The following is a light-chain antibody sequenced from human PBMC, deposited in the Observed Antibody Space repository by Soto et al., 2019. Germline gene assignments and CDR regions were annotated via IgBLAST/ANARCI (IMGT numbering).Light chain of an antibody. V-gene: IGLV2-8*01. CDR1: SSDVGAYNY. J-gene: IGLJ1*01. CDR3: SSYAGSNNLV. CDR2: DIT. Sequence: QSVLTQPPSASGSPGQSVTISCTGSSSDVGAYNYVCWYQQHPGKAPKLMIYDITLRPSGVPDRFSGSKSGNTASLTVSGLQAEDEADYYCSSYAGSNNLVFGTGTKLTVL.